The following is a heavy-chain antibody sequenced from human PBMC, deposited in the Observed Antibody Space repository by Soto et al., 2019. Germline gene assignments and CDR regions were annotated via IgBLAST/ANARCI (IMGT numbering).Heavy chain of an antibody. CDR3: AKDFYDILTGYFLRGGFDP. D-gene: IGHD3-9*01. Sequence: GGSLRLSCAASGFTFSSYWMHWVRQAPGKGLVRVSRINSDGSSTSYADSLKGRFTISRDNARNSFYLQMNSLRAEDTAVYYCAKDFYDILTGYFLRGGFDPWGQGTLVTVSS. J-gene: IGHJ5*02. CDR2: INSDGSST. V-gene: IGHV3-74*01. CDR1: GFTFSSYW.